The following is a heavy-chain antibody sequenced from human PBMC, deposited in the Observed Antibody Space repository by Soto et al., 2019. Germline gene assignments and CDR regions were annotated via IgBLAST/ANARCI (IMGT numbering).Heavy chain of an antibody. CDR2: INAGNGNT. Sequence: ASVKVSCKASGYTFTSYAMHWVRQAPGQRLEWMGWINAGNGNTKYSQKFQGRVTITRDTSASTAYMELSSLRSEDTAVYYCARDLTEWERWLQFGGNDAFDIWGQGTMVTVSS. CDR1: GYTFTSYA. V-gene: IGHV1-3*01. J-gene: IGHJ3*02. CDR3: ARDLTEWERWLQFGGNDAFDI. D-gene: IGHD5-12*01.